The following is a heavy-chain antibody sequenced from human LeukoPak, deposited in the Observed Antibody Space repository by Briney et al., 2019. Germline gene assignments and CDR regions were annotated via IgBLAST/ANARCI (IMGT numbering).Heavy chain of an antibody. CDR2: IWYDGSNQ. V-gene: IGHV3-33*08. Sequence: GGSLRLSCAASGFTFSSYGMHWVRQAPGKGLEWVAVIWYDGSNQYYADSVRGRFTISRDNSKNTLYLQMNSLRPEDTAVYYCARPPRFCSGGSCYHERHLENWGQGTLVTVSS. J-gene: IGHJ4*02. CDR3: ARPPRFCSGGSCYHERHLEN. D-gene: IGHD2-15*01. CDR1: GFTFSSYG.